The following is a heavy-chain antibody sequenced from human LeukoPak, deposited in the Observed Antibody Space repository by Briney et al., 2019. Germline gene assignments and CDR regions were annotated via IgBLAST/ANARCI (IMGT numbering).Heavy chain of an antibody. Sequence: GGSLRLSCAASGFTFSSYVMHWVRQAPGKGLEWVAIISYDGSNEYYADSVKGRFTISRDNSKNTLYLQMNSLRAGDTAVYYCAKPHFDDWGQGTLVTVSS. CDR3: AKPHFDD. J-gene: IGHJ4*02. CDR1: GFTFSSYV. CDR2: ISYDGSNE. V-gene: IGHV3-30*04.